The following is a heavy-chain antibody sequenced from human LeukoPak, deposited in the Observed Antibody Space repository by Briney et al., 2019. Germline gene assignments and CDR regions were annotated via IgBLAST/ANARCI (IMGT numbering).Heavy chain of an antibody. V-gene: IGHV4-34*01. CDR1: GGSFSGYY. Sequence: PSETPSLTCAVYGGSFSGYYWSWIRQPPGKGLEWIGEINHSGSTNYNPSLKSRVTISVDTSKNQFSLKLSSVTAADTAVYYCAREGYSYGFFDWFDPWGQGTLVTVSS. CDR3: AREGYSYGFFDWFDP. CDR2: INHSGST. J-gene: IGHJ5*02. D-gene: IGHD5-18*01.